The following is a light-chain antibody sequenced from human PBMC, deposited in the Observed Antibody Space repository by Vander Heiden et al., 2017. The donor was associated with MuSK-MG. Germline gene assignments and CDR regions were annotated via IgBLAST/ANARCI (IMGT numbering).Light chain of an antibody. CDR2: DIN. V-gene: IGLV2-14*03. CDR3: ASYSDAPTVV. Sequence: QSALTQPAAVSGSPGQSITISCTGTRSDIGDYNYVSWYQQRPGVAPRLIIYDINSRPSGISGRFSGSKSGNTASLSISGLQADDEGDYFCASYSDAPTVVFGGGTRVTVL. CDR1: RSDIGDYNY. J-gene: IGLJ2*01.